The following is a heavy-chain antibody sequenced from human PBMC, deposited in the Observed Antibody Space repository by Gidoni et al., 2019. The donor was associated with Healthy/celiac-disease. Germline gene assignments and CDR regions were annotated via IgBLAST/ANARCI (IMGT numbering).Heavy chain of an antibody. V-gene: IGHV3-21*01. J-gene: IGHJ6*02. CDR2: ISSSSSYI. D-gene: IGHD3-16*01. Sequence: EVQLVESGGGLVKPGGSLRLSCAASGFTFSSYSMNWVRQAPGKGLEWVSSISSSSSYIYYADSVKGRFTISRDNAKNSLYLQMNSLRAEDTAVYYCARDQLLRFEGYYGMDVWGQGTTVTVSS. CDR3: ARDQLLRFEGYYGMDV. CDR1: GFTFSSYS.